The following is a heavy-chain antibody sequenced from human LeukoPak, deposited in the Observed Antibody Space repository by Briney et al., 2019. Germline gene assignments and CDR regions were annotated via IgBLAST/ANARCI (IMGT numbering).Heavy chain of an antibody. V-gene: IGHV4-34*01. J-gene: IGHJ3*02. CDR3: ARHLGGSGSHDAFDI. D-gene: IGHD3-10*01. Sequence: SETLSLTCAVYGGSFSGYYWSWIRQPPGKGLEWIGEINHSGSTNYNPSLKSRVTISVDTSKNQFSLKVRSVTAADTAVYYCARHLGGSGSHDAFDIWGQGTMVTVSS. CDR1: GGSFSGYY. CDR2: INHSGST.